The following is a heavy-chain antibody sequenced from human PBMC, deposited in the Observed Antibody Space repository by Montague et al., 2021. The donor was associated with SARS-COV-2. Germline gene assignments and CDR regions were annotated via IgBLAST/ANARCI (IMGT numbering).Heavy chain of an antibody. V-gene: IGHV3-23*01. J-gene: IGHJ4*02. CDR2: IVDSDSST. CDR1: GFTFTSYA. D-gene: IGHD2-21*01. CDR3: ARGVITPDY. Sequence: LRLSFSVSGFTFTSYAMSWVRQAPGKGLEWVSGIVDSDSSTHYADSVKGRFTISRDNSKNMVYLQMNSLRAEDTAVYYCARGVITPDYWGQGTLVTVSS.